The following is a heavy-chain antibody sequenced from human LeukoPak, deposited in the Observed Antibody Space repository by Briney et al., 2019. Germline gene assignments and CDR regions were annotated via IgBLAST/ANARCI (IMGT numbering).Heavy chain of an antibody. D-gene: IGHD6-19*01. CDR3: AKGQIAVAAPDAFDI. Sequence: PGGSLRLSCAASGFTFSTYGMHWVRQAPGKGLEWVAGISYDGSNKYYADSVKGRFTISRDNSKNTLYLQMNSLRAEDTAVYYCAKGQIAVAAPDAFDIWGQGTMVTVSS. CDR2: ISYDGSNK. V-gene: IGHV3-30*18. CDR1: GFTFSTYG. J-gene: IGHJ3*02.